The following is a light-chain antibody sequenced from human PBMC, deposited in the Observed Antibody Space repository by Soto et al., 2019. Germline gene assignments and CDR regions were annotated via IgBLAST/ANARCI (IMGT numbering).Light chain of an antibody. V-gene: IGKV4-1*01. CDR2: WAS. CDR1: QSLLSSSDNRNY. Sequence: DVVMTQSPDSLALSLGERATINCKSSQSLLSSSDNRNYLAWFQQKVGQPPKLLIRWASTRESGVPDRFSASGSATDLTLTINSLQAEDVAVYYCQTYYRVPLTFGGGTKVELK. J-gene: IGKJ4*01. CDR3: QTYYRVPLT.